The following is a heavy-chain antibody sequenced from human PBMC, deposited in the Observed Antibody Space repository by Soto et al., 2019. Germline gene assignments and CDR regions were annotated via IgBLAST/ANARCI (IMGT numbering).Heavy chain of an antibody. D-gene: IGHD3-22*01. CDR3: ARGLYYDSSGLSWFDP. CDR2: INHSGST. CDR1: GGSFSGYY. V-gene: IGHV4-34*01. J-gene: IGHJ5*02. Sequence: SETLSLTCAVYGGSFSGYYWSWIRQPPGKGLEWIGEINHSGSTNYNPSLKSRVTISVDTSKNQFSLKLSSVTAADTAVYYCARGLYYDSSGLSWFDPWGQGTLVTVSS.